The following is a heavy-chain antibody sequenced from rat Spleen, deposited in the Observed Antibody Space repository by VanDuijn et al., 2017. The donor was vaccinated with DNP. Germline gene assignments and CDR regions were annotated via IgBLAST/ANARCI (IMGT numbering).Heavy chain of an antibody. D-gene: IGHD4-3*01. CDR2: ITNTGGST. Sequence: EVQLVESGGGLVQPGRSLKLSCAASGFTFSNYGMAWVRQAPTKGLEWVASITNTGGSTYYPDSVKGRFTISRDNAKSTLYLQMNSLRSEDTATYYCTRAYHSVYYFDYWGQGVMVTVSS. J-gene: IGHJ2*01. CDR3: TRAYHSVYYFDY. CDR1: GFTFSNYG. V-gene: IGHV5-29*01.